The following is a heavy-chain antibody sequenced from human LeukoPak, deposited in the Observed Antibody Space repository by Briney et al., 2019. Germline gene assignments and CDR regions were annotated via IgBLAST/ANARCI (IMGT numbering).Heavy chain of an antibody. J-gene: IGHJ4*02. D-gene: IGHD3-16*01. V-gene: IGHV1-58*01. CDR3: GSLHPGEIAGT. CDR2: IVVGSGNT. Sequence: SVKVSCKTSGFTFNDSAVQWVRQARGQGLEWIGWIVVGSGNTNYAPKFQERVTITRDVSTNTADMELSSLRSEDTAVYFCGSLHPGEIAGTWGQGTLVTVSS. CDR1: GFTFNDSA.